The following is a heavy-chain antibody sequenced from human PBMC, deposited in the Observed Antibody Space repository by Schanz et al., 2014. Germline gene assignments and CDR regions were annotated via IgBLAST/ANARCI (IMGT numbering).Heavy chain of an antibody. CDR3: AREVGLYDRGWFAP. Sequence: QLQLVQSGAEVKKPGSSVKVSCKLSGGTFSSYTISWMRQAPGQGLEWMGKIIPVLNIATYAQRFQGRVTITADKSSDTAYMELSSLRSEDTAVYYCAREVGLYDRGWFAPWGQGTLVTVSS. J-gene: IGHJ5*02. V-gene: IGHV1-69*08. CDR1: GGTFSSYT. D-gene: IGHD3-22*01. CDR2: IIPVLNIA.